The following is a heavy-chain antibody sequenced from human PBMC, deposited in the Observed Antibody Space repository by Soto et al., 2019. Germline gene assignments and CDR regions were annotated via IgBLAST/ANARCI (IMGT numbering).Heavy chain of an antibody. J-gene: IGHJ4*02. CDR2: ISYDGTKK. CDR1: GFTFSRSV. Sequence: VHLVESGGGVVQPGRSLRLSCAASGFTFSRSVMHWVRQAPGKGLEGVATISYDGTKKYYADSVKGRLTISRDNSKNTLYLQMNSLRAEDTAVYYCASTLNDYGDYGFPYWGQGTLVTVSS. V-gene: IGHV3-30-3*01. D-gene: IGHD4-17*01. CDR3: ASTLNDYGDYGFPY.